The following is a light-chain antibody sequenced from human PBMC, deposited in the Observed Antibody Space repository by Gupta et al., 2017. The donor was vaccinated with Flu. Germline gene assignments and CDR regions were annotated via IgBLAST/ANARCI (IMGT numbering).Light chain of an antibody. CDR1: QSISSY. Sequence: DRVIITCRASQSISSYLHWYQQKPGKAPKLLIYAASSLQSGVPSRFSGSGSGTDFALTISSLQPEDFATYFCLQTYSSSPKPFGGGTRVEIK. V-gene: IGKV1-39*01. J-gene: IGKJ4*01. CDR2: AAS. CDR3: LQTYSSSPKP.